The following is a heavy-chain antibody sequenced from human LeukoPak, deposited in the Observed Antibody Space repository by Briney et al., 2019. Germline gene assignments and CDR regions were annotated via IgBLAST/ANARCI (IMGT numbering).Heavy chain of an antibody. V-gene: IGHV3-11*01. J-gene: IGHJ4*02. CDR3: ARGKRTFDF. D-gene: IGHD6-25*01. CDR1: GFNFTASH. Sequence: GGSLRLSCTASGFNFTASHMSWIRRSPGGGLEWLSYISPRSYSTYYADSASGRFTISSDNGHNVLFLHIAAVRVDDSAIYYCARGKRTFDFWGQGTRVSVSS. CDR2: ISPRSYST.